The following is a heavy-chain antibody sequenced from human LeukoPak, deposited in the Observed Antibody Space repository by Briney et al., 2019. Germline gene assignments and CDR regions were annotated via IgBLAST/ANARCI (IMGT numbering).Heavy chain of an antibody. V-gene: IGHV4-38-2*02. D-gene: IGHD2-2*01. CDR2: IYYSGST. CDR1: GYSISSGYY. J-gene: IGHJ4*02. Sequence: NPSETLSLTCTVSGYSISSGYYWGWIRQPPGKGLEWIGSIYYSGSTYYNPSLKSRVTISVDRSKNQFSLKLSSVTAADTAVYYCACRPRASCQFDYWGQGTLVTVSS. CDR3: ACRPRASCQFDY.